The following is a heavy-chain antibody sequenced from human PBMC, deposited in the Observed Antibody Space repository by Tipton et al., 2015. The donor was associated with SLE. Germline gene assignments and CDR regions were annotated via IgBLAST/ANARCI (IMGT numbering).Heavy chain of an antibody. D-gene: IGHD6-19*01. J-gene: IGHJ4*02. CDR1: GGSISSYY. Sequence: TLSLTCTVAGGSISSYYWTWIRQPPGKGLEWIGYIYYSGSTNYNPSLKSQVTMSVDTSKSQFSLKLNSVSAADTAIYYCARDGGGGGWSFDYWGQGALVTVSS. CDR3: ARDGGGGGWSFDY. CDR2: IYYSGST. V-gene: IGHV4-59*01.